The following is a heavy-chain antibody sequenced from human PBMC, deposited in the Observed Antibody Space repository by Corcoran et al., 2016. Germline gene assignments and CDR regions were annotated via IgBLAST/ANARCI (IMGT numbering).Heavy chain of an antibody. J-gene: IGHJ6*02. CDR2: IIPIFGTA. Sequence: QVQLVQSGAEVKKPGSSVKVSYKASGGTFSSYAISWVRQAPGQGLEWMGGIIPIFGTANYAQKFQGRVTITADESTSTAYMELSSLRSEDTAVYYCARGVGVVVTAGYYGMDVWGQGTTVTVSS. D-gene: IGHD2-21*02. CDR1: GGTFSSYA. CDR3: ARGVGVVVTAGYYGMDV. V-gene: IGHV1-69*01.